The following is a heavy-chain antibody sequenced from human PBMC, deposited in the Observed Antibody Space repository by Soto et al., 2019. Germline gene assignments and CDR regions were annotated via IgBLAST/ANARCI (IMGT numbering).Heavy chain of an antibody. D-gene: IGHD3-22*01. CDR3: AHSSGDSSGYTYYFDY. CDR2: IYWDDDK. V-gene: IGHV2-5*02. J-gene: IGHJ4*02. CDR1: GFSLSTSGVG. Sequence: QITLKESGPTLVKPTQTLTLTCTFSGFSLSTSGVGVGWIRQPPGKALEWLALIYWDDDKRYSPSLKSRLTITKDNSKNQVVLTMTNMDPVDTATYYCAHSSGDSSGYTYYFDYWGQGTLVTVSS.